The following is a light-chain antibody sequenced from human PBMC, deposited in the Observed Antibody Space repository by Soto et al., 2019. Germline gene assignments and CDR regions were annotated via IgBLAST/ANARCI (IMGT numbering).Light chain of an antibody. V-gene: IGKV3D-15*01. J-gene: IGKJ5*01. CDR1: QSVSNN. CDR2: GAS. Sequence: EIVMTQSPATLSVSPGERATLSCRASQSVSNNLAWYQQKPGQAPRLLIYGASTWATGIPARFSGSGSGTEFTLTISSLQSEDFAVYYCQQYNNWPITFGQGTRLEMK. CDR3: QQYNNWPIT.